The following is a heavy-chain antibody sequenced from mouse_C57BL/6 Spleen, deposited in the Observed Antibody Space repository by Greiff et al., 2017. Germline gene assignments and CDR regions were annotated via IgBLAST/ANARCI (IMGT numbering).Heavy chain of an antibody. D-gene: IGHD4-1*01. CDR1: GFTFSSYA. Sequence: EVHLVESGGGLVQPGGSLKLSCAASGFTFSSYAMSWVRQTPEKRLEWVATISDGGSYTYYPDNGKGRFTISRDNAKNNLYLQMSHLKSEDTAMYYCARGEANWWYIDVWGTGTTVTVSS. V-gene: IGHV5-4*01. J-gene: IGHJ1*03. CDR2: ISDGGSYT. CDR3: ARGEANWWYIDV.